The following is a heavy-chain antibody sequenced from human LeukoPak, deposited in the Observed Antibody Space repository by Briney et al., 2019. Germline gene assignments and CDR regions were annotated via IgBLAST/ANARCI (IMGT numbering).Heavy chain of an antibody. Sequence: GGSLRLSCAASGFTFDDYAMHWVRQAPGKGLEWVSAISGSGGSTYYADSVKDRFTISRDNSKNTLYLQMNSLRAEDTAVYYCAKAVRGYSGYDYSAPYYYYYMDVWGKGTTVTVSS. V-gene: IGHV3-23*01. CDR3: AKAVRGYSGYDYSAPYYYYYMDV. CDR2: ISGSGGST. CDR1: GFTFDDYA. J-gene: IGHJ6*03. D-gene: IGHD5-12*01.